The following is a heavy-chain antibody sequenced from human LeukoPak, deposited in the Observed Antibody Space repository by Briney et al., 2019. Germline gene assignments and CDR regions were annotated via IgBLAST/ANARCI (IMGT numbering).Heavy chain of an antibody. CDR1: GGSFSGYY. V-gene: IGHV4-34*01. J-gene: IGHJ4*02. Sequence: SETLSLTCAVYGGSFSGYYWSWIRQPPGKGLEWIGEINHSGSTNYNPSLKSRVTISVDTSKNQFSLKLSSVTAADTAVYYCARFMDSSSWTYYFDYWGQGTLVTVSS. D-gene: IGHD6-13*01. CDR3: ARFMDSSSWTYYFDY. CDR2: INHSGST.